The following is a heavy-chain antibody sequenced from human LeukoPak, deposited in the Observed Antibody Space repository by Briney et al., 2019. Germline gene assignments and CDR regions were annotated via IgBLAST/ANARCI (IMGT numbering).Heavy chain of an antibody. Sequence: SETLSLTCTVSGGSITGYYWNWIRQPAGQGLEWLGRVYSSGVGNYNPSLTSRVTMSVDTSKNQFSLELTSLTAADTAVYYCAREEFLHEIDSSGYFVYWGQGTLVTVSS. CDR2: VYSSGVG. J-gene: IGHJ4*02. D-gene: IGHD3-22*01. CDR3: AREEFLHEIDSSGYFVY. CDR1: GGSITGYY. V-gene: IGHV4-4*07.